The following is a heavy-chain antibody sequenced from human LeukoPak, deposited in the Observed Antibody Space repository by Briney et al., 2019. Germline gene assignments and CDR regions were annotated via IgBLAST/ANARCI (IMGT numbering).Heavy chain of an antibody. CDR2: ISSNGGST. Sequence: GGSLRLSCAASGFIFSNYAMHWVRQAPGKGLEYVSGISSNGGSTYYANSVKGRFTISRDNSKKTVYLQMGSLRAEDKAVYYCARLYGDYGGLDYWGQGTLVTVSS. V-gene: IGHV3-64*01. CDR3: ARLYGDYGGLDY. J-gene: IGHJ4*02. CDR1: GFIFSNYA. D-gene: IGHD4-17*01.